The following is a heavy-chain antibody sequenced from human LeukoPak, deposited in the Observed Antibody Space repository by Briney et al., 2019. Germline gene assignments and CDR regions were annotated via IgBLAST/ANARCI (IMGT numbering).Heavy chain of an antibody. CDR2: VSSSSSYI. D-gene: IGHD6-19*01. V-gene: IGHV3-21*01. Sequence: GGSLRLSCAASGFTFSSYSMNWVRQAPGKGLEWVSSVSSSSSYIYYADSVKGRFTISRDNAKNSLYLQMNSLRAEDTAVYYCARDGRLSSGFYYFDYWGQGTLVTVSS. J-gene: IGHJ4*02. CDR1: GFTFSSYS. CDR3: ARDGRLSSGFYYFDY.